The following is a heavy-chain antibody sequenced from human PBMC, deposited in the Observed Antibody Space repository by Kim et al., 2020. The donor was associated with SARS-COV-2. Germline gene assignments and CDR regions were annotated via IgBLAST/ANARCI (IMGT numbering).Heavy chain of an antibody. CDR1: GFTFDDYA. CDR2: INWNSGST. Sequence: GGSLRLSCAASGFTFDDYAMHWVRQPPGKGLEWVSCINWNSGSTGYADTVKGRFTISRDNARNSLYLEMNSLRADDTALYFCARDSAHYYGSGSYFGYWGQGTKVTVSS. J-gene: IGHJ4*02. V-gene: IGHV3-9*01. D-gene: IGHD3-10*01. CDR3: ARDSAHYYGSGSYFGY.